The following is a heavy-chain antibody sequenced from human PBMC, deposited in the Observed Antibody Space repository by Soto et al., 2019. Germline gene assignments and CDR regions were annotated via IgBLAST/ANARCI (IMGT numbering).Heavy chain of an antibody. J-gene: IGHJ3*02. Sequence: GGSLRLSCAASGFTFSNAWMNWVRQAPGKGLEWVGRIKSKTDGGTTDYAAPVKGRFTISRDDSKNTLYLQMNSLKTEDTAVHYRTTLDRILVAVDANNNPDAFDIWGQGTMVTVSS. CDR2: IKSKTDGGTT. CDR1: GFTFSNAW. CDR3: TTLDRILVAVDANNNPDAFDI. D-gene: IGHD2-15*01. V-gene: IGHV3-15*07.